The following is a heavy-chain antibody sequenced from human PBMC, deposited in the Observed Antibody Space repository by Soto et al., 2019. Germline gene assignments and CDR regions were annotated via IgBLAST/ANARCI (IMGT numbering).Heavy chain of an antibody. J-gene: IGHJ4*02. CDR2: TIPIFGKP. Sequence: SVQVSCKASGGTFGNYAINWVRQATGQGLEWMGGTIPIFGKPNYAQKFQGRVTITADESTSTAYLELSSLRSEDTAVYYCAAKSGYPYYFDYWGQGTQVTVSS. V-gene: IGHV1-69*13. D-gene: IGHD3-3*01. CDR3: AAKSGYPYYFDY. CDR1: GGTFGNYA.